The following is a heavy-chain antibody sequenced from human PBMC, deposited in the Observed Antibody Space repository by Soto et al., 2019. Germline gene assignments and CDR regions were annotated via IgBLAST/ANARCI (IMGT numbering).Heavy chain of an antibody. V-gene: IGHV4-34*01. Sequence: SETLSLTCAVYGGSFSGYYWSWIRQPPGKGLEWIGEINHSGSTNYNPPLKSRVTVSVDTSKNQFSLKLSSVTAADTAVYYCARGLGGYDYILSYWGQGTLVTVSS. D-gene: IGHD5-12*01. CDR2: INHSGST. CDR1: GGSFSGYY. CDR3: ARGLGGYDYILSY. J-gene: IGHJ4*02.